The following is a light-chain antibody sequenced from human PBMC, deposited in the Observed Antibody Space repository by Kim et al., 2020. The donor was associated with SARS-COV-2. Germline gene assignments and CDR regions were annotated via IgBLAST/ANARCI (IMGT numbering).Light chain of an antibody. Sequence: VSTGQTASITCSGDKLGDKYACWYQQKPGQSPVLVIYQDSKRPSGIPERFSGSNSGNTATLTISGTQAMDEADYYCQAWDSSPYVVFGGGTQLTVL. J-gene: IGLJ2*01. CDR2: QDS. CDR1: KLGDKY. V-gene: IGLV3-1*01. CDR3: QAWDSSPYVV.